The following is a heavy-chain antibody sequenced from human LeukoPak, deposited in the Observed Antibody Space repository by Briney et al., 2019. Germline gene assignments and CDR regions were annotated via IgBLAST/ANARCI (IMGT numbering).Heavy chain of an antibody. J-gene: IGHJ6*02. V-gene: IGHV3-33*08. D-gene: IGHD6-13*01. CDR2: FWYDGSNK. CDR3: ARGAGYSSSWYPSDYYYYGMDV. Sequence: GSLRISCAASGFTFSSFGMHWVRQGPGKGLEGGAVFWYDGSNKYYADSVKGRFTISRDNSKNTLYLQMNSLRAEDTAVYYCARGAGYSSSWYPSDYYYYGMDVWGQGTTVTVSS. CDR1: GFTFSSFG.